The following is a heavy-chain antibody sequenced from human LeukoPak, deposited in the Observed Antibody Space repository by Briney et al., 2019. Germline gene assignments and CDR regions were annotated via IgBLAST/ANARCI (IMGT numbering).Heavy chain of an antibody. D-gene: IGHD5-24*01. V-gene: IGHV3-7*05. J-gene: IGHJ3*01. CDR1: GFIFSTYW. CDR2: INQDGSET. Sequence: PGGSLRLSCAASGFIFSTYWMSWVRLAPGKGLEWVANINQDGSETFYVDSVKGRFTISRDNGKNSMFVQMDSLSAEDTAVYYCVRGFDGYFGFDLWGQGTMVTVSS. CDR3: VRGFDGYFGFDL.